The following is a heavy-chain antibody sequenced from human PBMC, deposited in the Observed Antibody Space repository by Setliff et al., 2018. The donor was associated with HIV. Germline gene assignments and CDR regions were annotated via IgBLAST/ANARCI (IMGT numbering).Heavy chain of an antibody. CDR1: GGSISSSSYY. J-gene: IGHJ4*02. V-gene: IGHV4-39*01. CDR3: AREIPYSYGGRGHPL. Sequence: SETLSLTCTVSGGSISSSSYYWGWIRQPPGKGLEWIGSIYYRGSTYYNPSLKSRVTISVDTSKNQFSLKLNSVTAADTAVYYCAREIPYSYGGRGHPLWGQGTLVTVSS. CDR2: IYYRGST. D-gene: IGHD3-22*01.